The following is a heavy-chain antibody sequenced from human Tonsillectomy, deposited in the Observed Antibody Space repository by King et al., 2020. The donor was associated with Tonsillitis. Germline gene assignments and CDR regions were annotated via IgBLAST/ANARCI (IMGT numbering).Heavy chain of an antibody. V-gene: IGHV4-34*01. J-gene: IGHJ3*02. Sequence: VQLPQWGAGLLKPSETLSLTCAVYSGSFSDYYWSWIRQPPGKGLEWIGEINHSGSTNYNSSLKSRVLISVDTSREHFSLNLKSVTAADTAVYYCAREGRAEGRTSGAFDIWGQGTMVTVSS. CDR3: AREGRAEGRTSGAFDI. CDR2: INHSGST. CDR1: SGSFSDYY. D-gene: IGHD2-2*01.